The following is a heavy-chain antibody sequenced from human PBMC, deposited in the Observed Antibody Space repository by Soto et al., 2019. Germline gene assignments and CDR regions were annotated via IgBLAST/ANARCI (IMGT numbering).Heavy chain of an antibody. Sequence: RSLTCSVSGDSMRGYHFYWGWIRQAPGKGLEWIGSAYFSGWNTSYSPSLKSRVSISVDTSKNEFSLRLTSLTAADTAVYFCAYGSSSAWIDYWGQGTLVTGPS. CDR3: AYGSSSAWIDY. CDR2: AYFSGWNT. V-gene: IGHV4-39*01. D-gene: IGHD6-25*01. J-gene: IGHJ4*02. CDR1: GDSMRGYHFY.